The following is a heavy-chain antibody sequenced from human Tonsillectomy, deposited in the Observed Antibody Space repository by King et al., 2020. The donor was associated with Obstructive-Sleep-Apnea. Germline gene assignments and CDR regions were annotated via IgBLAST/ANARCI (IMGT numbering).Heavy chain of an antibody. CDR2: IRNDGSNK. Sequence: VQLVESGGGVVQPGRSLRLSCAASGFTFSSYGMHWVRQAPGKGLEWVAFIRNDGSNKYSADSVKGRFTTSRDNSKHTLYLQMNGLRGEDTAVYFCARDTWDYYYAMDVWGQGTTVTVSS. V-gene: IGHV3-30*02. CDR3: ARDTWDYYYAMDV. CDR1: GFTFSSYG. D-gene: IGHD1-26*01. J-gene: IGHJ6*02.